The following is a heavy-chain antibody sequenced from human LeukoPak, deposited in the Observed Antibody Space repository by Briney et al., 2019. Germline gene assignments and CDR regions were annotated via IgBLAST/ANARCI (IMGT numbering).Heavy chain of an antibody. Sequence: ASVKVSCKASGYTFTGYYMHWVRQAPGQGLEWMGWINPNSGGTNYAQKFQGRVTMTRDMSTSTVYMELSSLRSEDTAVYYCARGEHDYGDYYFDYWGQGTLVTVSS. CDR1: GYTFTGYY. CDR3: ARGEHDYGDYYFDY. J-gene: IGHJ4*02. CDR2: INPNSGGT. D-gene: IGHD4-17*01. V-gene: IGHV1-2*02.